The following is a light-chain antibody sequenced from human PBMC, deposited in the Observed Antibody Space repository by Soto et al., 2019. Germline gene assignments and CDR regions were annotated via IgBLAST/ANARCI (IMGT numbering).Light chain of an antibody. CDR2: KAS. CDR1: QTISSW. Sequence: DIQMTQSPSTLSGSVGDRVTITCRASQTISSWLAWYQQKPGKAPKLLIYKASTLKSGVPSRFSGSGSGTEFTLTISNLQPDDFATYYCQPYDTYWTFGQGTKVDIK. V-gene: IGKV1-5*03. CDR3: QPYDTYWT. J-gene: IGKJ1*01.